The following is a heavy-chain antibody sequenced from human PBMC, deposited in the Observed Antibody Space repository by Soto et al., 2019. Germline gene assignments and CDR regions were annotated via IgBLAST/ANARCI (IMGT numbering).Heavy chain of an antibody. V-gene: IGHV4-59*01. J-gene: IGHJ4*02. CDR1: GGSISGSY. CDR3: VRSVAVPGAHIDY. Sequence: KPSETLSLTCSVSGGSISGSYWSWIRQSPGKGLEWLGYVHYTGSTNYSPSLRSRVSISVDTSKNEFSLRLSSVTAADTAVYFCVRSVAVPGAHIDYWGQGTQVTVSS. CDR2: VHYTGST. D-gene: IGHD6-19*01.